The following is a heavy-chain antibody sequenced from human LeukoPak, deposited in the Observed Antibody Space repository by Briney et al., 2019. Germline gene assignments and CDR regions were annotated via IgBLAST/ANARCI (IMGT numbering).Heavy chain of an antibody. CDR3: ARAYSGYENYCYYYYMDV. Sequence: GGSLRLSCAASGFTFDDYGMSWVRQAPGKGLEWVSGINWNGGNTGYADSVKGRFTITRDNAKNSLYLQMNSLRAEDTALYYCARAYSGYENYCYYYYMDVWGKGTTVTVSS. D-gene: IGHD5-12*01. CDR1: GFTFDDYG. CDR2: INWNGGNT. V-gene: IGHV3-20*04. J-gene: IGHJ6*03.